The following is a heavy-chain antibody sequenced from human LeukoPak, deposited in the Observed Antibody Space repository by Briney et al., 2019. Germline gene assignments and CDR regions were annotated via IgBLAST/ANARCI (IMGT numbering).Heavy chain of an antibody. Sequence: GGSLRLPCAASGFTFSCYWMSWVRQAPGKGLEWVANIKQDGSEKYYVDSVKGRFTISRDNAKNSLYLQMNSLRAEDTAVYYCARDPWDYGDYSSDYWGQGTLVTVSS. CDR2: IKQDGSEK. CDR1: GFTFSCYW. J-gene: IGHJ4*02. V-gene: IGHV3-7*01. D-gene: IGHD4-17*01. CDR3: ARDPWDYGDYSSDY.